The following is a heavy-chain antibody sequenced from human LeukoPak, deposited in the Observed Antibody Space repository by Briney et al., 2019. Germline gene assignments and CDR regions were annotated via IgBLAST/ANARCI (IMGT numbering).Heavy chain of an antibody. CDR3: ARIPLGVSGRYYFDY. V-gene: IGHV1-2*02. CDR2: INPNSGGT. J-gene: IGHJ4*02. CDR1: GYTFTGYY. Sequence: SVKVSCKASGYTFTGYYMHWVRQAPGQGLEWMGWINPNSGGTNYAQKFQGRVPMTRDTSISTAYMELSRLRSDDTAVYYCARIPLGVSGRYYFDYWGQGTLVTVSS. D-gene: IGHD3-3*01.